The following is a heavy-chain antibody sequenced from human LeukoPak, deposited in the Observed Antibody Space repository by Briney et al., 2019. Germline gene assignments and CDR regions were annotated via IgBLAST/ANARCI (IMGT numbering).Heavy chain of an antibody. Sequence: GGSLRLSCAASGFTFSNAWMSWVRQAPGKGLEWGGRIKSKTDGGTTDYAAPVKGRFTISRDDSENTLYLQMNSLKTEDTAVYYCARSIAARLGSAFDIWGQGTMVTVSS. CDR3: ARSIAARLGSAFDI. D-gene: IGHD6-6*01. CDR2: IKSKTDGGTT. CDR1: GFTFSNAW. V-gene: IGHV3-15*01. J-gene: IGHJ3*02.